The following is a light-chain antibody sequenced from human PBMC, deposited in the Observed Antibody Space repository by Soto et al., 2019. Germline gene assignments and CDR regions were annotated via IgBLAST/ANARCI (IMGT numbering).Light chain of an antibody. Sequence: IQMTQSPSTVSATVGERITIPYRGSQNINSWLAWYQQTPGSAPKFLIYDASSLESGVPSRFSGSRSETEFTLTISSLQPDDFATYYCQQYDTYWTFGQGTQV. CDR1: QNINSW. J-gene: IGKJ1*01. CDR3: QQYDTYWT. V-gene: IGKV1-5*01. CDR2: DAS.